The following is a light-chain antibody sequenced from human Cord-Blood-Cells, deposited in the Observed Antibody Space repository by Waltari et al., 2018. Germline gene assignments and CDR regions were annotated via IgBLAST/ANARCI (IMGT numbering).Light chain of an antibody. Sequence: EIVLTQSPATLSLSPGERATLSCRASQSVGSYLAWYQQKPGQAPRLLIYDASNRATGIPARFSGSGSGTDFTLTISSLEPEDFAVYYCQQRSNWPPVLYSFGQGTKLEIK. CDR2: DAS. CDR3: QQRSNWPPVLYS. CDR1: QSVGSY. J-gene: IGKJ2*03. V-gene: IGKV3-11*01.